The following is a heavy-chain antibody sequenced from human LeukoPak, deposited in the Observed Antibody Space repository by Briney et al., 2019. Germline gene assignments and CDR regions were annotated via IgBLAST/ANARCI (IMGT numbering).Heavy chain of an antibody. CDR1: GYPFTDYY. J-gene: IGHJ5*02. CDR3: ARNAYCDSTNCYAWFDP. CDR2: SVPHSGGT. Sequence: ASVKVSCKASGYPFTDYYIHWVRHAPGQGLEWMGWSVPHSGGTNYAQNYQGRITMTRDTSISTAYMELSSLRSDDTAVYYCARNAYCDSTNCYAWFDPWGQGTLVTFSS. V-gene: IGHV1-2*02. D-gene: IGHD2-2*01.